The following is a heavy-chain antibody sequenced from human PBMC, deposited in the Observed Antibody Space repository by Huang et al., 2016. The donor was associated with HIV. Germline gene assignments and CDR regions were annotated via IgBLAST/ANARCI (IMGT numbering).Heavy chain of an antibody. V-gene: IGHV3-30*02. D-gene: IGHD6-13*01. CDR2: IRYDGNND. Sequence: QVRLVESGGCVVQPGASLTLSCSASGFPFSAYGMDWVRQAPGKGLEWGSFIRYDGNNDYLIGSVKGRFTISRDNSNNTLYLRMNSLRPEDTAVYYCVKERGSSRARSSFDFWGQGTSVIVSS. CDR1: GFPFSAYG. CDR3: VKERGSSRARSSFDF. J-gene: IGHJ3*01.